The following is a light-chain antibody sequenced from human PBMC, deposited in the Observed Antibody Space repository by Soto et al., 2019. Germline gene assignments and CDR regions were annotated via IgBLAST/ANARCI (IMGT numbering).Light chain of an antibody. CDR1: SSAVGGFNS. J-gene: IGLJ1*01. CDR3: RSYTSTMTNV. CDR2: DVV. V-gene: IGLV2-14*03. Sequence: SLLAQPASVSGAPGQSITISFTGTSSAVGGFNSVSWYQLRPGTAPKLILYDVVDRPSGVSYRFSGSKSGNTASLTISGLQAADEADYFCRSYTSTMTNVFGSGTKVTVL.